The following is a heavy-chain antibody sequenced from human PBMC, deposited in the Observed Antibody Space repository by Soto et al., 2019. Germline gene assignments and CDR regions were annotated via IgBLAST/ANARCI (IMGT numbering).Heavy chain of an antibody. Sequence: GGSLRLSCAGSGFTFSTYWMHWVRQAPGTGLEWVSRIKGDGSSTSYADSVKDRFTISRDNAKNTVYLQMNSLGAEDTAVYWCARGIRNYYGMDVWGQGTTVTVS. V-gene: IGHV3-74*01. CDR1: GFTFSTYW. J-gene: IGHJ6*02. CDR3: ARGIRNYYGMDV. CDR2: IKGDGSST.